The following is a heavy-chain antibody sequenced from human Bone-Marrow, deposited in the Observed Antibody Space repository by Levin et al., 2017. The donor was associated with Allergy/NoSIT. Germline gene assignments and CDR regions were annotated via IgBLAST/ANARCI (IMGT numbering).Heavy chain of an antibody. V-gene: IGHV3-53*01. Sequence: PGGSLRLSCTVSGFSVASNYMTWVRQAPGKGPEWVSVMYSSESTYYAESVRGRFTISRDIAKNTVHLQMSRLGVDDTAVYFCARAHVEGRRYYYSYMDIWGKGTAVIVSS. D-gene: IGHD3-10*01. CDR1: GFSVASNY. J-gene: IGHJ6*03. CDR2: MYSSEST. CDR3: ARAHVEGRRYYYSYMDI.